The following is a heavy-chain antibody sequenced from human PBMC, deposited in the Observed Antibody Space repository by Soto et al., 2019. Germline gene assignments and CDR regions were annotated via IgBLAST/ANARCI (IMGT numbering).Heavy chain of an antibody. CDR2: ISYDGSDI. Sequence: LRLSCVGSGFIFSNYGMHWVRQAPGKGLEWVAFISYDGSDILYADSVKGRFTISRDNSKSTLFLHMNRPTAEDTAIYFCAIVRVADSALDHWGQGTLVTVS. D-gene: IGHD3-10*02. CDR3: AIVRVADSALDH. CDR1: GFIFSNYG. J-gene: IGHJ4*02. V-gene: IGHV3-30*02.